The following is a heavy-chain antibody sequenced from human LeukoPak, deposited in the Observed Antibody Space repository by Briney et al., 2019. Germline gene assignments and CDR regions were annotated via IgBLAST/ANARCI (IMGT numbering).Heavy chain of an antibody. D-gene: IGHD3-10*01. V-gene: IGHV3-53*01. J-gene: IGHJ4*02. CDR3: ARVNFGDFGSGSLDH. CDR2: IYNDGNT. CDR1: GFTVINNY. Sequence: PGGSLRLSCAASGFTVINNYMTWVRQAPGKGLDWVSVIYNDGNTYYADSVRGRFTISRDFSKNSVYLQMKSLRAEDTAVYYCARVNFGDFGSGSLDHWGQGTLVTVSS.